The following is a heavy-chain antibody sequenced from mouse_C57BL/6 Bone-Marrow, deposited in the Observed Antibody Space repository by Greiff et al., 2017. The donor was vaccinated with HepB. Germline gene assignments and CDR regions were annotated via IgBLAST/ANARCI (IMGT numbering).Heavy chain of an antibody. D-gene: IGHD2-3*01. J-gene: IGHJ2*01. Sequence: QVQLQQPGAELVKPGASVKMSCKASGYTFTSYWITWVKQRPGQGLEWIGDIYPGSGSTNYNEKFKSKATLTVDTSSSTAYMKLSSRTSEDSAVYYCARNYDGSDSWGHGTPLTVSS. V-gene: IGHV1-55*01. CDR3: ARNYDGSDS. CDR2: IYPGSGST. CDR1: GYTFTSYW.